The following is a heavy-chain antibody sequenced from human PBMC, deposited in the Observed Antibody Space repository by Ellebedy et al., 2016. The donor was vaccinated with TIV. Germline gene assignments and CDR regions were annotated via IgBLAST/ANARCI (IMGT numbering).Heavy chain of an antibody. V-gene: IGHV5-51*01. CDR1: GYSFSSYW. CDR2: IYPGDSDT. J-gene: IGHJ4*02. CDR3: ARSDVGYCSGGGCLLDY. D-gene: IGHD2-15*01. Sequence: GESLKISCEGSGYSFSSYWIAWVRQMPGKGLEWMGIIYPGDSDTKYSPSFQGQVTISADKSISTAYLQWRSLKASDTAMYYCARSDVGYCSGGGCLLDYWGQGTLVTVSS.